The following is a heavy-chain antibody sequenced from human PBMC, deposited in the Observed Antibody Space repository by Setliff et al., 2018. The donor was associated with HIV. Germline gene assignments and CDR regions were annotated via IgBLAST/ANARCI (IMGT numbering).Heavy chain of an antibody. CDR3: AREGDSGYYFDGFDV. CDR1: GFTFSSYA. Sequence: PGRSLRLSCAASGFTFSSYAMNWVRQAPGKGLEWISYISASGSAKYYADSVRGRFTISRDNAENSLYLQMNSLRVEDTALYYCAREGDSGYYFDGFDVWGQGTMVTVSS. J-gene: IGHJ3*01. CDR2: ISASGSAK. V-gene: IGHV3-48*03. D-gene: IGHD3-22*01.